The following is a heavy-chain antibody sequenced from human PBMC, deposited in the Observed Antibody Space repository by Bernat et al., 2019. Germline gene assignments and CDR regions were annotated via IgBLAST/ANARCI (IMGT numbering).Heavy chain of an antibody. D-gene: IGHD6-19*01. CDR3: ARGGRQWRAIDY. J-gene: IGHJ4*02. V-gene: IGHV3-30-3*01. CDR1: GFTFSSYA. Sequence: QVQLVESGGGVVQPGRSLRLSCAASGFTFSSYAMHWVRQAPGKGLEWVAVISYDGSNKYNADSVKGRFTISRDNSKNTLYLQMNSLRAEDTAVYYCARGGRQWRAIDYWGQGTLVTVSS. CDR2: ISYDGSNK.